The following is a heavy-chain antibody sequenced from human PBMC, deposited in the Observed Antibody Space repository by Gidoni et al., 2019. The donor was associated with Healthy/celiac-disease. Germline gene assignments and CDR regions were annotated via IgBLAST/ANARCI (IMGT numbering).Heavy chain of an antibody. D-gene: IGHD3-3*01. V-gene: IGHV4-59*01. CDR3: ARGGVVSAFDI. Sequence: VQLQQSGPGLVKPSETLSLTCTVSCGSISSYYWSWIRQPPGKGLEWIGYIYYSGSTNYNPSLKSRVTISVDTSKNQFSLKLSSVTAADTAVYYCARGGVVSAFDIWGQGTMVTVSS. J-gene: IGHJ3*02. CDR2: IYYSGST. CDR1: CGSISSYY.